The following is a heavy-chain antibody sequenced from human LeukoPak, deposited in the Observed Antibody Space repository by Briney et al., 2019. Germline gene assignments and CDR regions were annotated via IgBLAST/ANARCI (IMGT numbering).Heavy chain of an antibody. CDR2: LSYDGRDK. CDR1: RFTFTSYA. V-gene: IGHV3-30*04. J-gene: IGHJ4*02. D-gene: IGHD2-2*01. CDR3: ARDGGGTSADYYLDY. Sequence: TGRSLRLACAASRFTFTSYAMHWVRQAPGKGPEWVAVLSYDGRDKHYADSVKGRFTISRDNSKSTLYLQMNSLRAEDTAVYYCARDGGGTSADYYLDYWGQGTLVTVSS.